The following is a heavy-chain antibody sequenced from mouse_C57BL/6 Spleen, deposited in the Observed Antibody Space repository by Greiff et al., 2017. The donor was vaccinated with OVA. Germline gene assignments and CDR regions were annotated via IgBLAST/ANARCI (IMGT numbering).Heavy chain of an antibody. D-gene: IGHD2-3*01. J-gene: IGHJ3*01. V-gene: IGHV1-50*01. CDR3: ASGDGYSFAY. CDR1: GYTFTSYW. Sequence: QVQLKQSGAELARPGASVKLSCKASGYTFTSYWMQWVKQRPGQGLEWIGEIDPSDSYTNYNQKFKGKATLTVDTSSSTAYMQLSSLTSEDSAVYYCASGDGYSFAYWGQGTLVTVSA. CDR2: IDPSDSYT.